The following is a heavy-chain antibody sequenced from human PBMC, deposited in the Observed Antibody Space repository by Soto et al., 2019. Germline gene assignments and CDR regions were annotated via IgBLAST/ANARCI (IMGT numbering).Heavy chain of an antibody. Sequence: PGGSLRLSCAASGFTFSNYGMHWVRQAPGKGLEWVAVTSYDGDKEYYADSVKGRFTISRDNSKNTLYLQMNSLRVEDTAAYYCAKDIALVRGVIIDLDVWGQGTTVTVSS. CDR2: TSYDGDKE. V-gene: IGHV3-30*18. CDR1: GFTFSNYG. CDR3: AKDIALVRGVIIDLDV. D-gene: IGHD3-10*01. J-gene: IGHJ6*02.